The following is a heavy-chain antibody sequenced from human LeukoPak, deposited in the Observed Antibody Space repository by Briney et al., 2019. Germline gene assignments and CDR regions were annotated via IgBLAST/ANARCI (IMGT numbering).Heavy chain of an antibody. CDR2: IYHSGST. Sequence: PSETLSLTCSVYGGSISSSNWWSWVCQPPGKGLEWIGEIYHSGSTNYNPSLKSRVTISVDKSKNQFSLKLSSVTAADTAVYYCASDMVRGVSNWGPGTLVTVSS. CDR3: ASDMVRGVSN. V-gene: IGHV4-4*02. D-gene: IGHD3-10*01. CDR1: GGSISSSNW. J-gene: IGHJ4*02.